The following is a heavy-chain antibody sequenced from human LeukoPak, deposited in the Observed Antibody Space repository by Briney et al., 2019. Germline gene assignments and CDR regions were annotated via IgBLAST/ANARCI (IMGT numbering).Heavy chain of an antibody. CDR3: ARGSCSSGYYCPQYFDY. J-gene: IGHJ4*02. CDR2: ISSSGTSI. Sequence: GGSLRLSCAASGFTFSDFYFSWIRQAPGKGLEWISYISSSGTSISYADSVKGRFTISRDNAKSSVYLQMNSLRAEDTAVYYCARGSCSSGYYCPQYFDYWGQGTLVTVSS. V-gene: IGHV3-11*04. CDR1: GFTFSDFY. D-gene: IGHD3-22*01.